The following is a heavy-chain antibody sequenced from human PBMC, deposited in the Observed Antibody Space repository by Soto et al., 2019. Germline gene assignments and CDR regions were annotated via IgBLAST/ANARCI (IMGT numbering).Heavy chain of an antibody. V-gene: IGHV4-30-4*01. Sequence: LSLTFTVSGGCMKSYYFGAWLHQPPGGGLEWMGYKYYSGATDSDPSLEARVSFSVDTSKNQFFLNLTSVTVADTAVYYCARGGTNYLHSGLAVWGPGIPVT. D-gene: IGHD1-26*01. CDR3: ARGGTNYLHSGLAV. J-gene: IGHJ6*02. CDR2: KYYSGAT. CDR1: GGCMKSYYF.